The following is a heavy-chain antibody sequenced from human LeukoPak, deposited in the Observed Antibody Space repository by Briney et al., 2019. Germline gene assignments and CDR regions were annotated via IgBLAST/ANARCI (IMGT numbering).Heavy chain of an antibody. V-gene: IGHV3-23*01. CDR2: ISGSGGST. CDR3: AKEHYITMIVVVIRNCFDY. CDR1: GFTFSSYA. J-gene: IGHJ4*02. Sequence: GGSLRLSCAASGFTFSSYAMSWVRQAPGKGLEWVSAISGSGGSTYYADSVKGRFTISRDNSKNTLYLQMNSLRAEDTAVYYCAKEHYITMIVVVIRNCFDYWGQGTLVTVSS. D-gene: IGHD3-22*01.